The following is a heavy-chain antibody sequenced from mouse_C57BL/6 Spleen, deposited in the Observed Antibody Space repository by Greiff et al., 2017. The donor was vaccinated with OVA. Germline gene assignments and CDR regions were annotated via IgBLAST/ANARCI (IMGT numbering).Heavy chain of an antibody. CDR3: ARDYYLDY. CDR1: GYSITSGYY. V-gene: IGHV3-6*01. D-gene: IGHD1-1*01. CDR2: ISYDGSN. Sequence: DVKLQESGPGLVKPSQSLSLTCSVTGYSITSGYYWNWIRQFPGNKLEWMGYISYDGSNNYNPSLKNRISITRDTSKNQFFLKLNSVTTEDTATYYCARDYYLDYWGQGTSVTVSS. J-gene: IGHJ4*01.